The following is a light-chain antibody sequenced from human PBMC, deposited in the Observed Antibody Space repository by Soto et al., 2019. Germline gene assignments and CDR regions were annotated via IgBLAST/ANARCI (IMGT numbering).Light chain of an antibody. J-gene: IGLJ1*01. V-gene: IGLV2-14*01. CDR3: CSYTTRTTYV. CDR2: EVN. CDR1: SSDVGHYNY. Sequence: QSVLTQPASVSGSPGRSITISCTGISSDVGHYNYVSWYQQHPGKAPKLMIYEVNNRPSGVSNRFSGSKSGNTASLTISGLQAEDEADYYCCSYTTRTTYVFGTGTKVTV.